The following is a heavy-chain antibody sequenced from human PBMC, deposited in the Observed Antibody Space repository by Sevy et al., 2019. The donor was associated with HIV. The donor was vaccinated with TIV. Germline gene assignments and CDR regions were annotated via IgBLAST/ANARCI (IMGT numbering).Heavy chain of an antibody. CDR3: ARDVGGGYFDY. CDR1: GFTFNNFW. V-gene: IGHV3-7*03. D-gene: IGHD3-16*01. Sequence: GGSLRLSCVASGFTFNNFWMAWVRQAPGKGLEWFANIKPDGSESNHVGSVKGRFTISRAKAKNSLYLQMNSLTAEDTAVYYCARDVGGGYFDYWGQGTLVTVSS. CDR2: IKPDGSES. J-gene: IGHJ4*01.